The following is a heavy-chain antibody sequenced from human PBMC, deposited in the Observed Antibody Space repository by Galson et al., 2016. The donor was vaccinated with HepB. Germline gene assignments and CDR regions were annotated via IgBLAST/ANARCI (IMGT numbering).Heavy chain of an antibody. CDR3: ARGRYGGAAS. J-gene: IGHJ4*02. Sequence: TLSLTCSVSGDSITNDAYYYWTWIRHHPGKGLEWIGYISAGGNTDYNPSLRSRVSISADTSKNQFSLKVSSVTAADTAMYYCARGRYGGAASWGQGTLVIVSS. CDR2: ISAGGNT. CDR1: GDSITNDAYY. V-gene: IGHV4-31*03. D-gene: IGHD5-12*01.